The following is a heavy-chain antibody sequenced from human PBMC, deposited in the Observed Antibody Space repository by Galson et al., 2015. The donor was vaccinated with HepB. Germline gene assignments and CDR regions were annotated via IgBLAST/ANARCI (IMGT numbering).Heavy chain of an antibody. V-gene: IGHV1-18*01. Sequence: SVKVSCKASGYTFTSYGMSWVRQAPGQGLEWMGWISAYNGNTNYAQKLQGRVTMTTDTSTNTAYMELRSLRSDDTAVYYCARSIDCSSTSCSLYNWFDPWGQGTLVTVSS. D-gene: IGHD2-2*01. CDR3: ARSIDCSSTSCSLYNWFDP. CDR2: ISAYNGNT. J-gene: IGHJ5*02. CDR1: GYTFTSYG.